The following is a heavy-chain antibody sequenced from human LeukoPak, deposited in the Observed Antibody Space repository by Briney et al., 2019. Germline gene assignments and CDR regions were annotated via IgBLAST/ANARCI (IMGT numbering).Heavy chain of an antibody. CDR2: IKQDGSEK. D-gene: IGHD3-22*01. CDR3: ARELWYYDSSGYYY. CDR1: GFTFSSYW. V-gene: IGHV3-7*03. J-gene: IGHJ4*02. Sequence: PGGSLRFSCAASGFTFSSYWMSWVRQAPGKGLEWVANIKQDGSEKYYVDSVKGRFTISRDNAKNSLYLQMNSLRAEDTAVYYCARELWYYDSSGYYYWGQGTLVTVSS.